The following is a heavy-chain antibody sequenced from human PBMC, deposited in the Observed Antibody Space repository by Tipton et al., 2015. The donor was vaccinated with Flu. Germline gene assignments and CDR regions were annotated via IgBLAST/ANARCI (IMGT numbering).Heavy chain of an antibody. CDR3: ARDPYNASGSLYDGGDCFDF. CDR1: GGSISSYY. CDR2: MHASGVT. D-gene: IGHD3-10*01. Sequence: TLSLTCTVSGGSISSYYWSWIRQPAGKGLEWIGRMHASGVTNYNPSLKSRVSMSVDTSMDQFSLKLTSVTAADTALYYCARDPYNASGSLYDGGDCFDFWGRGTLVSVSS. J-gene: IGHJ4*02. V-gene: IGHV4-4*07.